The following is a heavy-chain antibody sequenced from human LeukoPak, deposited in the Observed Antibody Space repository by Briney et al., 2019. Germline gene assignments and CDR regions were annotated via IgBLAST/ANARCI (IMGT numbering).Heavy chain of an antibody. CDR3: ARGITTPTGRLYHYMDV. J-gene: IGHJ6*03. D-gene: IGHD4-11*01. V-gene: IGHV1-69*13. CDR2: IIPIFGTA. Sequence: GASVKVSCKASGGTFSSYAISWVRQAPGQGLEWMGGIIPIFGTANYAQKFQGRVTITADESTSTAYMELSSLRSEDTAVYYCARGITTPTGRLYHYMDVWGKGTTVTISS. CDR1: GGTFSSYA.